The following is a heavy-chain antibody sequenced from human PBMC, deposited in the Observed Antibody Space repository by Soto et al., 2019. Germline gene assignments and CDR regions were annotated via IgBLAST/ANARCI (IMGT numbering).Heavy chain of an antibody. V-gene: IGHV1-69*12. CDR3: ARDGDPQSAFWSGPLGGGRFDP. CDR1: GGTFGNSA. Sequence: QVQLVQSGAEVKKPGSSVNVSCKTSGGTFGNSAVTWVRQAPGQGLEWLGGIVPMFGTANYAQKFQGRVTITADESTITAYMELSSLNTDDTAVYYCARDGDPQSAFWSGPLGGGRFDPWGQGTLGTVSS. J-gene: IGHJ5*02. D-gene: IGHD3-3*01. CDR2: IVPMFGTA.